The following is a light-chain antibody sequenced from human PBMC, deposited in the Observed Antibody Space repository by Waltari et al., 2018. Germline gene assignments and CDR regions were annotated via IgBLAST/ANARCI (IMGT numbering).Light chain of an antibody. J-gene: IGKJ1*01. Sequence: VLTHPPGTLSLSHGETATLSCRASQSVSMPLAWYQQKPGQPPRLLIYGAAIRATGIPDRFIGGGSGTDFSLTISRLEPADSAMYYCQHYVRLPATFGQGTKVEIK. CDR3: QHYVRLPAT. V-gene: IGKV3-20*01. CDR1: QSVSMP. CDR2: GAA.